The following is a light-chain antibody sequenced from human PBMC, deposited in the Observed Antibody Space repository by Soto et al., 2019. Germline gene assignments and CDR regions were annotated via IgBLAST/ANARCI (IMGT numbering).Light chain of an antibody. Sequence: EIVLTQSPNTLSLSPGDRAALSCRASQTVRNDYVAWYQQKPGQAPKLLIYGASSRATDTPGRFSGRGSGTDFALTISRLEPEDFAVYYCQHYGGPVGYTFGQGTKLEIK. CDR2: GAS. V-gene: IGKV3-20*01. J-gene: IGKJ2*01. CDR1: QTVRNDY. CDR3: QHYGGPVGYT.